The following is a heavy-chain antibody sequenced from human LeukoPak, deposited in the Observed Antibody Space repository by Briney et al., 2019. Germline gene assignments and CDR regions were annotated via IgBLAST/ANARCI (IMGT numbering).Heavy chain of an antibody. V-gene: IGHV1-18*01. CDR1: GYTFTSYG. CDR3: ASSAGGSPSFDY. J-gene: IGHJ4*02. CDR2: ISAYNGNT. D-gene: IGHD1-26*01. Sequence: ASVKVSCKASGYTFTSYGISWVRQAPGQGLEWMGRISAYNGNTNYAQKLQGRVTMTTDTSTSTAYMELRSLRSDDTAVYYYASSAGGSPSFDYWGQGTLVTVSS.